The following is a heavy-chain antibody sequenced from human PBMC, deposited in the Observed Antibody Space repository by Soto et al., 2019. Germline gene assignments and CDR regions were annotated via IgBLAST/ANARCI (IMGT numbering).Heavy chain of an antibody. CDR3: ARHEGYCSGGSCYEYFQH. CDR2: IYYSGST. CDR1: GGSISSSSYY. D-gene: IGHD2-15*01. V-gene: IGHV4-39*01. Sequence: SETLSLTCTVSGGSISSSSYYWGWIRQPPGKGLEWIGSIYYSGSTYYNPSLKSRVTISVDTSKNQFSLKLSSVTAADTAVYYCARHEGYCSGGSCYEYFQHRGQGTLVTVSS. J-gene: IGHJ1*01.